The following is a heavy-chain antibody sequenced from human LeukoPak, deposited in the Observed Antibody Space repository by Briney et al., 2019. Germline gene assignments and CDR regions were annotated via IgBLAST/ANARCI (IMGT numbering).Heavy chain of an antibody. Sequence: PSETLSLTCTVSGGSISSSSYYWGWIRQPPGKGLEWIGSIYYSGSTYYNPSLKSRVTISVDTSKNQFSLKLSSVTAADTAVYYCARLRYYDILTGYWRAFDIWGQGTMVTVSS. J-gene: IGHJ3*02. V-gene: IGHV4-39*01. D-gene: IGHD3-9*01. CDR1: GGSISSSSYY. CDR2: IYYSGST. CDR3: ARLRYYDILTGYWRAFDI.